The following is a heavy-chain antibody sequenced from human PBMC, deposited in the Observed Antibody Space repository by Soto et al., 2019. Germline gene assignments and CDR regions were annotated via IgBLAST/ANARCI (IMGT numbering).Heavy chain of an antibody. Sequence: VQLVQSGAEVKKPGSSVRVSCKASGGTFSNYAISWVRQAPGQGLEWMGGIIPVFGTATHAQKFQGRVTISADESATTAYMELSSLRSEATAVYYCARGTLPGVGVGRVEYFYYDGMDVWGQGTTVTVSS. CDR1: GGTFSNYA. CDR3: ARGTLPGVGVGRVEYFYYDGMDV. J-gene: IGHJ6*02. CDR2: IIPVFGTA. D-gene: IGHD3-3*01. V-gene: IGHV1-69*12.